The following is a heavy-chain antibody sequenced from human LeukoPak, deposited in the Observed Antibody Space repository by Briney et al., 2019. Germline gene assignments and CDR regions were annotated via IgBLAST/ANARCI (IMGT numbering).Heavy chain of an antibody. V-gene: IGHV3-53*01. CDR1: GFTVSSNY. CDR3: ARAGYYYDSSGYCYVDY. J-gene: IGHJ4*02. CDR2: IYSGGST. D-gene: IGHD3-22*01. Sequence: GGSLRLSCAASGFTVSSNYMSWVRQAPGKGLEWVSVIYSGGSTYYADSVKGRFTISRDNSKNTLYLQMNSLRAEDTAAYYCARAGYYYDSSGYCYVDYWGQGTLVTVSS.